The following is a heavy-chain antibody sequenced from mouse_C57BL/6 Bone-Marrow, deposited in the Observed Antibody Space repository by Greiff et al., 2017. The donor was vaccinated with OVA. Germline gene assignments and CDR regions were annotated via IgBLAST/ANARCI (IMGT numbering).Heavy chain of an antibody. V-gene: IGHV1-77*01. CDR3: ARWAYWFAY. CDR2: IDPGSGST. Sequence: QVQLQQSGAELVKPGASVKISCKASGYTFTDYYINWVKQRPGQGLEWIGKIDPGSGSTYYNEKFKGKATLTADKSSSTAYMQLSSLTSEDSAVYFCARWAYWFAYWGQGTLVTVSA. D-gene: IGHD6-5*01. J-gene: IGHJ3*01. CDR1: GYTFTDYY.